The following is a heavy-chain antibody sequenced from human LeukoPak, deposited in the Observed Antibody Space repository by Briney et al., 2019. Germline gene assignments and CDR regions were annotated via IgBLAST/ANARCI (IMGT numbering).Heavy chain of an antibody. D-gene: IGHD2-2*01. CDR2: IYTSGST. Sequence: SETLSLTCTVSGSISSYYWSWIRQPPGKGLEWIGYIYTSGSTNYNPSLKSRVTISVDTSKNQFSLDLSSVTAADTAVYYCARQKCTSTSCLTKNAFDIWGQGTMVTVSS. CDR3: ARQKCTSTSCLTKNAFDI. CDR1: GSISSYY. V-gene: IGHV4-4*09. J-gene: IGHJ3*02.